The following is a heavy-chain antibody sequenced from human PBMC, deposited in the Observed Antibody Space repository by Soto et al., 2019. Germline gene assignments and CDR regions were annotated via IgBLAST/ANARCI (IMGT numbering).Heavy chain of an antibody. J-gene: IGHJ6*02. V-gene: IGHV3-15*01. Sequence: ESGGGLVKPGGSLRLSCAASGFTFSNAWMSWVRQAPGKGLEWVGRIKSKTDGGTTDYAAPVKGRFTISRDDSKNTLYLQMNSLKTEDTAVYYCTTGRSGSYYYYYYYGMDVWGQGTTVTVSS. CDR2: IKSKTDGGTT. CDR3: TTGRSGSYYYYYYYGMDV. D-gene: IGHD3-10*01. CDR1: GFTFSNAW.